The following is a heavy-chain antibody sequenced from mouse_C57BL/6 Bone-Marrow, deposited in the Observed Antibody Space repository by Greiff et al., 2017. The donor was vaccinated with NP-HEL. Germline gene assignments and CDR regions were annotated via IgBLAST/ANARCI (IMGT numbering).Heavy chain of an antibody. CDR2: IDPENGDT. CDR1: GFNIKDDY. J-gene: IGHJ2*01. Sequence: VQLKESGAELVRPGASVKLSCTASGFNIKDDYMHWVKQRPEQGLEWIGWIDPENGDTEYASNVQGKATITADTSSNTAYLQLSSMTSEYTAVYYCTTENYPFYLDYWGQGTTLTVSS. CDR3: TTENYPFYLDY. D-gene: IGHD2-1*01. V-gene: IGHV14-4*01.